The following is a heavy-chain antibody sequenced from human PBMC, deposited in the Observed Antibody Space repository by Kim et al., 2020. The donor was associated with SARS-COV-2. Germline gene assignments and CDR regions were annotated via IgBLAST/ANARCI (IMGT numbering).Heavy chain of an antibody. D-gene: IGHD3-10*01. J-gene: IGHJ5*02. Sequence: GGSLRLSCTASGFTFGDYAMSWFRQAPGKGLEWVGFIRSKAYGGTTEYAASVKGRFTISRDDSKSIAYLQMNSLKTEDTAVYYCTRNVVGGTMVRGVIYWFDPWGQGTLVTVSS. CDR3: TRNVVGGTMVRGVIYWFDP. CDR1: GFTFGDYA. V-gene: IGHV3-49*03. CDR2: IRSKAYGGTT.